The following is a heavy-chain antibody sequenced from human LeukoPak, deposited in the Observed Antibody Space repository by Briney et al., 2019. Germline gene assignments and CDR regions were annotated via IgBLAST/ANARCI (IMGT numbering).Heavy chain of an antibody. J-gene: IGHJ4*02. CDR1: EFTFGNYA. CDR3: AKDSRIFDY. Sequence: GGSLRLSCAASEFTFGNYAMTWVRQAPGKGLEWVSVISGSADRTHYADSVKGRFTISRDNSKNTLYLQMDTLRVEDTAVYYCAKDSRIFDYWGQGTLVTVSS. V-gene: IGHV3-23*01. CDR2: ISGSADRT.